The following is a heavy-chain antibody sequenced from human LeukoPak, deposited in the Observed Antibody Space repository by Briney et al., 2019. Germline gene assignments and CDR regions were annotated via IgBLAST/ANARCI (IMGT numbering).Heavy chain of an antibody. CDR2: INPNSGGT. CDR3: AGLGYCSGGSCYDDY. CDR1: GYTFTGYY. Sequence: ASVKVSCKASGYTFTGYYMHWVRQAPGQGLEWMGWINPNSGGTNYAQKFQGRVTTTRDTSISTAYMELSRLRSDDTAVYYCAGLGYCSGGSCYDDYWGQGTLVTVSS. V-gene: IGHV1-2*02. D-gene: IGHD2-15*01. J-gene: IGHJ4*02.